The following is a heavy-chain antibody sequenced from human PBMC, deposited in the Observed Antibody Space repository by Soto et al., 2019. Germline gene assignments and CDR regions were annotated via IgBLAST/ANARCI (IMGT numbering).Heavy chain of an antibody. CDR3: AREDKQLVSFDY. V-gene: IGHV3-30-3*01. CDR2: ISYDGSNK. Sequence: PGGSLRLSCAASGFTFSNAWMNWVRQAPGKGLEWVAVISYDGSNKYYADSVKGRFTISRDNSKNTLYLQMNSLRAEDTAVYYSAREDKQLVSFDYWGQGTLVTVSS. D-gene: IGHD6-13*01. CDR1: GFTFSNAW. J-gene: IGHJ4*02.